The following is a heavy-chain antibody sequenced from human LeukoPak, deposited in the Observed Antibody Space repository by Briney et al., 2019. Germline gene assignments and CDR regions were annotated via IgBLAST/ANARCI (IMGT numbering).Heavy chain of an antibody. D-gene: IGHD2-2*01. CDR1: GFTFSSFE. CDR3: AAGYCSSTSCYATAAFDI. Sequence: GGSLRLSCAASGFTFSSFEMNWVRQAPGKGLEWVSSISSSSSYIYYADSVKGRFTISRDNAKNSLYLQMNSLRAEDTAVYYCAAGYCSSTSCYATAAFDIWGQGTMVTVSS. J-gene: IGHJ3*02. CDR2: ISSSSSYI. V-gene: IGHV3-21*01.